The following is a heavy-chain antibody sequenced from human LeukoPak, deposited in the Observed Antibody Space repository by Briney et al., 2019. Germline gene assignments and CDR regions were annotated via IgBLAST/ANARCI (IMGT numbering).Heavy chain of an antibody. Sequence: GGSLRLSCAPSGFTFDDYAMHSVRQAPGKGLEWVSLISGDGGSTYYADSVKGRFTISRDNSKNSLYLQMNSLRTEDTALYYCAKVGYYYDSSGPSEDAFDIWGQGTMVTVSS. V-gene: IGHV3-43*02. CDR3: AKVGYYYDSSGPSEDAFDI. J-gene: IGHJ3*02. D-gene: IGHD3-22*01. CDR2: ISGDGGST. CDR1: GFTFDDYA.